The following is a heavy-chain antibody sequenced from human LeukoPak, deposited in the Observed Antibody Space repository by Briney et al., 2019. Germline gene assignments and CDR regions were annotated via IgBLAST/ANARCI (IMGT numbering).Heavy chain of an antibody. CDR3: ARRAPFSNWLDP. D-gene: IGHD2-2*01. CDR1: GASITNDDYY. Sequence: SETLSLTCTVSGASITNDDYYWSWIRQHPGKGLEWIGYIYFSGSTYYNPTLKSRASVSVDTSKSQFSLRLASVTAAGTAVYYCARRAPFSNWLDPWGQGTLVIVSS. CDR2: IYFSGST. J-gene: IGHJ5*02. V-gene: IGHV4-31*03.